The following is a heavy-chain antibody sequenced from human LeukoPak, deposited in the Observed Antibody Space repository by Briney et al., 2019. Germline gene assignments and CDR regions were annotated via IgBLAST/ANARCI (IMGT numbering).Heavy chain of an antibody. CDR1: GGSISSVGYY. D-gene: IGHD3-3*01. V-gene: IGHV4-31*03. J-gene: IGHJ6*03. CDR3: ARGPGGFWSGFNYYYMGV. CDR2: IYYSGST. Sequence: SETLSRTCTVSGGSISSVGYYWSWIRQHPGKGLEWIGYIYYSGSTYYNPSLKSRVTISVDTSKNQFSLKLSSVTAADTAVYYCARGPGGFWSGFNYYYMGVWGKGTTVTVSS.